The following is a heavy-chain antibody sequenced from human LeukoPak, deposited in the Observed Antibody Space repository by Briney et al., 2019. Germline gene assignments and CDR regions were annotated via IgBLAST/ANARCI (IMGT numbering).Heavy chain of an antibody. D-gene: IGHD6-13*01. CDR1: GYTFTSYA. CDR3: ASTPDPGIAAADHWFDP. CDR2: INTNTGNP. Sequence: ASVKVSCKASGYTFTSYAMNWVRQAPGQGLEWMGWINTNTGNPTYAQGFTGRFVFSLDTSVSTAYLQISSLKAEDTAVYYCASTPDPGIAAADHWFDPWGQGTLVTVSS. V-gene: IGHV7-4-1*02. J-gene: IGHJ5*02.